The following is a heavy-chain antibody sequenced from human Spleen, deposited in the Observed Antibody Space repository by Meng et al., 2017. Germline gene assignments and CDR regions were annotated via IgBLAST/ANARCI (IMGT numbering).Heavy chain of an antibody. CDR3: ALRVVPSATSSL. D-gene: IGHD2-2*01. Sequence: ASVKVSCKASGYTFTDYYIHWVRQAPGQGLEWMGRINPTNGDTNYAQKFQARVTMTRDTSITTAYMQLTSLRSDDTAIYYCALRVVPSATSSLWGQGTLVTVSS. J-gene: IGHJ4*02. CDR1: GYTFTDYY. CDR2: INPTNGDT. V-gene: IGHV1-2*06.